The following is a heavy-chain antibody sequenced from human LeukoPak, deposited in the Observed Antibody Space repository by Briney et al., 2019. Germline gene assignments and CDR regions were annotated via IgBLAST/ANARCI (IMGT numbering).Heavy chain of an antibody. Sequence: SETLSLTCAVSGGSISSYYWSWIRQPPGKGLEWIGYIYYSGSTNYNPSLKSRVTISVDTSKNQFSLKLSSVTAADTAVYYCARSRAMTPFDYWGQGTLVTVSS. CDR2: IYYSGST. CDR3: ARSRAMTPFDY. V-gene: IGHV4-59*08. CDR1: GGSISSYY. J-gene: IGHJ4*02.